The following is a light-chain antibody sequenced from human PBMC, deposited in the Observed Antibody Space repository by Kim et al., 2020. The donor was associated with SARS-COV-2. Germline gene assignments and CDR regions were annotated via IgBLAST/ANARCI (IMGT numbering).Light chain of an antibody. CDR2: GTS. CDR1: QSVSSN. V-gene: IGKV3-15*01. Sequence: VSPGERATRACRASQSVSSNLAWYQQNPGQAPRLLIHGTSTRATGVPARFSGSESGTEFTLTISSLQSEDFAVYYCHQYNSWPETFGQGTKVDIK. J-gene: IGKJ1*01. CDR3: HQYNSWPET.